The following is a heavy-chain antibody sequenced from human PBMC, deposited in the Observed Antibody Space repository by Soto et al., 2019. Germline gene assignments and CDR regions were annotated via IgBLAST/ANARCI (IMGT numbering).Heavy chain of an antibody. V-gene: IGHV1-2*04. CDR2: INPNSGGT. CDR3: ARERITMVRGVIRYYYGMDV. J-gene: IGHJ6*02. Sequence: GASVKVSCKASGYTFTGYYMHWVRQAPGQGLEWMGWINPNSGGTNYAQKFQGWVTMTRDTSISTAYMELSRLRSDDTAVYYCARERITMVRGVIRYYYGMDVWGQGTTVTVSS. CDR1: GYTFTGYY. D-gene: IGHD3-10*01.